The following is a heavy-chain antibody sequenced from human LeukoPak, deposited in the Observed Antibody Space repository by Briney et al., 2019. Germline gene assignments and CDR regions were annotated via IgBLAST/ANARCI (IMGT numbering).Heavy chain of an antibody. J-gene: IGHJ3*02. Sequence: GASVKVSCKASGYTFSSYGISWVRQAPGQGLEWMGWISAYNGNTNYAKKFQGRVTMTTDTSTSTAYMELRSLRSDDTAVYYCASEAYYCDSSGYDNDAFDIWGQGTMVTVSS. CDR2: ISAYNGNT. CDR1: GYTFSSYG. D-gene: IGHD3-22*01. CDR3: ASEAYYCDSSGYDNDAFDI. V-gene: IGHV1-18*01.